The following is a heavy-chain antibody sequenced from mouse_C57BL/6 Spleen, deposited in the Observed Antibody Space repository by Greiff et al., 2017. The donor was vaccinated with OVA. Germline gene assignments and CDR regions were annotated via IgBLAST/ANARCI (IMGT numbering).Heavy chain of an antibody. D-gene: IGHD6-1*01. V-gene: IGHV6-3*01. J-gene: IGHJ3*01. CDR3: TGARLHPFAY. CDR1: GFTFSNYW. CDR2: IRLKSDNYAT. Sequence: EVQRVESGGGLVQPGGSMKLSCVASGFTFSNYWMNWVRQSPEKGLEWVAQIRLKSDNYATHYAESVKGRFTISRDDSKSSVYLQMNNLRAEDTGIYYCTGARLHPFAYWGQGTLVTVSA.